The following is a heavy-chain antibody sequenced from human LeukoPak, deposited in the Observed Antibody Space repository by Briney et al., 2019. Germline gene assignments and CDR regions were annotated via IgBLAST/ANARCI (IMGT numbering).Heavy chain of an antibody. V-gene: IGHV5-51*01. CDR2: IYPGDSDL. CDR1: GYSFVNYW. D-gene: IGHD5-12*01. CDR3: ARAPTLHPGGYDYLFDY. J-gene: IGHJ4*01. Sequence: GESLKISCKGSGYSFVNYWIGWVRQMPGKGLEWMGIIYPGDSDLRYSPSFQGQVTISADQSFNTAYLQWSSLKASDTAMYYCARAPTLHPGGYDYLFDYWGDGTVVT.